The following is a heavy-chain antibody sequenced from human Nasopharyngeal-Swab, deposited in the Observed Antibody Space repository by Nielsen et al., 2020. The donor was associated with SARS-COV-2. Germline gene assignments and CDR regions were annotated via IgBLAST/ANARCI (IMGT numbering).Heavy chain of an antibody. D-gene: IGHD3-10*01. CDR1: GYTFTSYG. J-gene: IGHJ3*02. Sequence: ASVKVSCKASGYTFTSYGISWVRQAPGQGLEWMGWISAYNGNTNYAQKLQGRVTMTTDTSTSTAYMELRSLRSGDTAVYYCARDLGAWFGELLGDAFDIWGQGTMVTVSS. CDR3: ARDLGAWFGELLGDAFDI. CDR2: ISAYNGNT. V-gene: IGHV1-18*01.